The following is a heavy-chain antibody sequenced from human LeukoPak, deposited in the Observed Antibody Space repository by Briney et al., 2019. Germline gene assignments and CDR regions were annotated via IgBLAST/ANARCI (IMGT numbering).Heavy chain of an antibody. V-gene: IGHV3-21*01. CDR1: GFTFSSYS. D-gene: IGHD1-26*01. CDR2: ISSSSSYI. Sequence: PGGSLRLSCAASGFTFSSYSMNWVRQAPGKGLEWVSSISSSSSYIYYADSVKGRFTISRDNAKNSLYLQMNSLRAEDTAVYYCARDPQLVGATTLFDYWGQGTLVTVSS. CDR3: ARDPQLVGATTLFDY. J-gene: IGHJ4*02.